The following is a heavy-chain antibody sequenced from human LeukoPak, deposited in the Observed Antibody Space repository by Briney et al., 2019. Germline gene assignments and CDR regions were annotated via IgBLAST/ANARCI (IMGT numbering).Heavy chain of an antibody. J-gene: IGHJ5*02. Sequence: SETLSLTCAVYGGSFSGYYWSWIRQPPGKGLEWIGEINHSGSTNYNPSLKSRVTISVDTSKNQFSLKLSSVTAADTAVYYCARGGSGGWFGGDQNWFDPWGQGTLVTVSS. CDR3: ARGGSGGWFGGDQNWFDP. D-gene: IGHD6-19*01. CDR1: GGSFSGYY. CDR2: INHSGST. V-gene: IGHV4-34*01.